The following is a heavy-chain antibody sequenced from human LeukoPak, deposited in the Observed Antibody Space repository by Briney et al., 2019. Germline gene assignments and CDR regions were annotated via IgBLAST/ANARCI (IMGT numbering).Heavy chain of an antibody. Sequence: KPSETPSLTCTVSGGSISSYYWSWIRQPPGKGMVWIGYIYYSGSTNYNPSLKSRVTISVDTSKNQFSLKLSSVTAADTAVYYCARAGYCSGGSSHDYWGQGTLVTVSS. CDR3: ARAGYCSGGSSHDY. J-gene: IGHJ4*02. D-gene: IGHD2-15*01. CDR2: IYYSGST. CDR1: GGSISSYY. V-gene: IGHV4-59*01.